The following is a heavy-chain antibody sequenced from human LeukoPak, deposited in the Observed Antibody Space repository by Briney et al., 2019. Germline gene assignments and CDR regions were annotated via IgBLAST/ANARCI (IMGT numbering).Heavy chain of an antibody. Sequence: GGSLRLSCAVSGFTFSGFWMSWSRQAPGKGLEWVASINSDGSEGYYADVVKGRFTISRDNAKNSLYLQINSLKAEDTAVYYCARSSYSSSSSVWGQGTMVTVSS. V-gene: IGHV3-7*03. CDR3: ARSSYSSSSSV. CDR1: GFTFSGFW. J-gene: IGHJ3*01. D-gene: IGHD6-6*01. CDR2: INSDGSEG.